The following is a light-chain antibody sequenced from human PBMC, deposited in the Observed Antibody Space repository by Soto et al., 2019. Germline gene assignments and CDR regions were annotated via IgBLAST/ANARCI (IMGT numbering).Light chain of an antibody. CDR3: QQYDNWPIT. CDR2: GAS. J-gene: IGKJ5*01. Sequence: EIAMTQSPASLSVSLGERAALSCMASQSVSTNLAWYQQKPGQAPRLLMYGASTRAIGIPARFTGDGSGTEFTLTISSLQPEDLTFYYCQQYDNWPITFGQGTRLEIK. V-gene: IGKV3-15*01. CDR1: QSVSTN.